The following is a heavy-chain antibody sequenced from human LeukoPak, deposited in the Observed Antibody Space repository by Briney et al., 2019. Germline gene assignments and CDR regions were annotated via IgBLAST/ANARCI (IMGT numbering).Heavy chain of an antibody. J-gene: IGHJ5*02. CDR2: TYYSGST. V-gene: IGHV4-39*01. D-gene: IGHD2-15*01. Sequence: PSKTLSLTCSVSGGSISSSSYYWGWIRQPPGKGLDWIGSTYYSGSTYYNPSLKSRVTISVDTSKNQFSLKLSSVTAADTAVYYCARHVSVVVAALPGWFDPWGQGTLVTVSS. CDR1: GGSISSSSYY. CDR3: ARHVSVVVAALPGWFDP.